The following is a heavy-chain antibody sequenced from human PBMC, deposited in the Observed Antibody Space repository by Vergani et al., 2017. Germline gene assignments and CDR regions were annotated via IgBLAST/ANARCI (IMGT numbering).Heavy chain of an antibody. Sequence: EVELVQSGPEMRKPGESLKISCKGSEYSFGNYWIGWVRQMPGKGLEWMGIIYPADSDTRYSPSFQGQVTISADKSISTAFLQWDSLKASDTALYYCARLSGYSGYDVPFDSWGQGTLVTVSS. J-gene: IGHJ4*02. CDR2: IYPADSDT. CDR3: ARLSGYSGYDVPFDS. V-gene: IGHV5-51*03. D-gene: IGHD5-12*01. CDR1: EYSFGNYW.